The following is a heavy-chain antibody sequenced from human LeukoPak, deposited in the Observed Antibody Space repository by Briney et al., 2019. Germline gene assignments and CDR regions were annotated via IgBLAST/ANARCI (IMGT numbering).Heavy chain of an antibody. CDR1: GFTFNSYT. CDR3: AELGITMIGGV. CDR2: ISSSGSTI. V-gene: IGHV3-48*04. Sequence: GGSLRLSCAASGFTFNSYTTNWVRQAPGKGLEWVSYISSSGSTIYYADSVKGRFTISRDNAKNSLYLQMNSLRAEDTAVYYCAELGITMIGGVWGKGTTVTISS. D-gene: IGHD3-10*02. J-gene: IGHJ6*04.